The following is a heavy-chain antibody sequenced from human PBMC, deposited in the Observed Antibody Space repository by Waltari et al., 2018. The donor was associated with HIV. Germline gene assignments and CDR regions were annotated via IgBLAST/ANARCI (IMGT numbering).Heavy chain of an antibody. D-gene: IGHD6-19*01. CDR2: ITHSGTT. J-gene: IGHJ4*02. V-gene: IGHV4-34*02. CDR1: GGSFSNYY. CDR3: ARHRFTRGNSAWYFLY. Sequence: QVRLQQWGAGLFKPSETLSLTCAVYGGSFSNYYWTWSRQTPEKGLEWIGEITHSGTTDYNPSLKSRLTMSMDTSKNQFSLKLNSVTAADTAVYYCARHRFTRGNSAWYFLYWGQGTHVTVSS.